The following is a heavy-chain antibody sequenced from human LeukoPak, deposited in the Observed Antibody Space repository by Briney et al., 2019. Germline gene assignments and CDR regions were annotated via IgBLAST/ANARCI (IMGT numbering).Heavy chain of an antibody. D-gene: IGHD6-6*01. Sequence: GGSLRLSCAVSGFSVNVNFMGWVRQAPWKGLEWVSVIYRRGDTDYADSVKGRFSVSRDSYGNTLYLQMNSLRGEDTAVYYCAKVYSARTYAFDMWGQGTVVSVSA. CDR2: IYRRGDT. CDR3: AKVYSARTYAFDM. J-gene: IGHJ3*02. V-gene: IGHV3-53*01. CDR1: GFSVNVNF.